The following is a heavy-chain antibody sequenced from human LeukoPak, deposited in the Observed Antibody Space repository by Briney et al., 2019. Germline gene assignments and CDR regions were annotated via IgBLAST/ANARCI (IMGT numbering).Heavy chain of an antibody. CDR3: ARDRGGDLLSYYGMDV. J-gene: IGHJ6*04. D-gene: IGHD1-26*01. Sequence: SVKVSCKASGGTFSSYAISWVRQAPGQGLEWMGGIIPIFGTANYAQKFQGRVTITADESTSTAYMELSSLRSEDTAVYYCARDRGGDLLSYYGMDVWGKGTSVTVSS. V-gene: IGHV1-69*01. CDR2: IIPIFGTA. CDR1: GGTFSSYA.